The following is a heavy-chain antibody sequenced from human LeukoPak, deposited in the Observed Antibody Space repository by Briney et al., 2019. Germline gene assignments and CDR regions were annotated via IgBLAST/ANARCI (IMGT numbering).Heavy chain of an antibody. CDR2: MSPNSGDT. Sequence: ASVKVSCKASGYTFTSYGISWVRQATGQGLEWMGRMSPNSGDTGYAQKFQGRVTMTSDSSISTAYMELSSLRSEDTAIYYCVRTPPNWGFDYWGQGTLVTVSS. J-gene: IGHJ4*02. D-gene: IGHD7-27*01. V-gene: IGHV1-8*02. CDR1: GYTFTSYG. CDR3: VRTPPNWGFDY.